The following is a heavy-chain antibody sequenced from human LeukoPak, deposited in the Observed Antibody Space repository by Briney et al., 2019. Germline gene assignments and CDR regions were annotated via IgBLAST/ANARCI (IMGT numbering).Heavy chain of an antibody. Sequence: PSETLSLTCTVSGGSISSYYWSWIRQPPGKGLEWIGYIYYSGSTNYSPSLKSRVTISVDTSKNQFSLKLSSVTAADTAVYYCARGGGSDAFDIWGQGTMVTVSS. D-gene: IGHD3-16*01. V-gene: IGHV4-59*01. CDR1: GGSISSYY. CDR2: IYYSGST. J-gene: IGHJ3*02. CDR3: ARGGGSDAFDI.